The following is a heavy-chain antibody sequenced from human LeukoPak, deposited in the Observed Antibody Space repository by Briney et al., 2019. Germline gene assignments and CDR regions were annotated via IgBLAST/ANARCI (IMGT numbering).Heavy chain of an antibody. Sequence: GRSLRLSCAASGFTFSSYGMHWVRQAPGKGLEWVAVIWYDGSNKYYADSVKGRFTISRDNAKNSLYLQMNSLRAEDTAVYYCAKDPTDTSSWYIVEYFQHWGQGTLVTVSS. D-gene: IGHD6-13*01. CDR3: AKDPTDTSSWYIVEYFQH. CDR1: GFTFSSYG. J-gene: IGHJ1*01. V-gene: IGHV3-33*06. CDR2: IWYDGSNK.